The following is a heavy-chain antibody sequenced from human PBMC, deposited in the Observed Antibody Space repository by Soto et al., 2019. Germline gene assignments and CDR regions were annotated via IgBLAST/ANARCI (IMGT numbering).Heavy chain of an antibody. CDR1: GFTFSSYG. CDR3: GRGPMYSSGCYGWSDP. V-gene: IGHV3-33*01. D-gene: IGHD6-19*01. J-gene: IGHJ5*02. Sequence: QVQLVESGGGVVQPGRSLRLSCAASGFTFSSYGMHWVRQAPGKGLEWVAVIWYDGSNKYYADSVKGRFTITRDNSKNALYLQMSSLRAEDAAVYYCGRGPMYSSGCYGWSDPWGQGTLVTVSS. CDR2: IWYDGSNK.